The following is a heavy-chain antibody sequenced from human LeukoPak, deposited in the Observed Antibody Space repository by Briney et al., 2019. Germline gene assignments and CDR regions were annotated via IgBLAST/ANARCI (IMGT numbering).Heavy chain of an antibody. Sequence: PSETLSLTCTVSGGSLSGYYWSWLRQPPGKGLEWVGYIYYSGSTNYNPSLKSRVTISVDTSKNQFSLQLNSVTPEDTAVYYCARGFLVFEPGYSSSWYSRRVLGYYFDYWGQGTLVTVSS. J-gene: IGHJ4*02. CDR1: GGSLSGYY. D-gene: IGHD6-13*01. CDR3: ARGFLVFEPGYSSSWYSRRVLGYYFDY. CDR2: IYYSGST. V-gene: IGHV4-59*12.